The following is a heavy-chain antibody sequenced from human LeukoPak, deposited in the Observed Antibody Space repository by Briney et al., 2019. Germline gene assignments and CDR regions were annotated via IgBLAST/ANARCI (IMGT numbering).Heavy chain of an antibody. CDR2: INPSGGST. J-gene: IGHJ5*02. CDR3: ARLSLEYSSSFRALTNLFHP. D-gene: IGHD6-13*01. V-gene: IGHV1-46*01. CDR1: GHTFTSYY. Sequence: ASVKVSCKASGHTFTSYYMHWVRQAPGQGLEWMGIINPSGGSTSYAQKFQGRVTMTRDTSISTAYMELSRLRYDDTAVYYCARLSLEYSSSFRALTNLFHPLGQGTLVNVFS.